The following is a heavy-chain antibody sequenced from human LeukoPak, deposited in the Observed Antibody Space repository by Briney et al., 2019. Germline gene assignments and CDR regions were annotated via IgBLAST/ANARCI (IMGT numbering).Heavy chain of an antibody. V-gene: IGHV5-51*01. Sequence: RGESLNISCRASEYSFVNYWIAWVRQLPGKGLEWMGIIYPDDSDTRYSPSFQGQVTISVDKSISAAYLQWSSLKASDTAIYYCARYLSPRPDRGGMDVWGQGTTVTVSS. D-gene: IGHD1-14*01. J-gene: IGHJ6*02. CDR3: ARYLSPRPDRGGMDV. CDR1: EYSFVNYW. CDR2: IYPDDSDT.